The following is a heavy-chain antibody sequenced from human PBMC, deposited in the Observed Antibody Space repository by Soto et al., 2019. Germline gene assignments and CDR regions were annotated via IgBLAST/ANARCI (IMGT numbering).Heavy chain of an antibody. Sequence: PGGSLKISCKGSGYSFTNYWIGWGRQMPGKGLEWMGIMYPDDSDTRYSPSFQGQVTMSADKSISTAYLQWSSLKASDTAIYYCARPYFYGSRHHFDYWGQGTLVTVSS. CDR3: ARPYFYGSRHHFDY. CDR2: MYPDDSDT. J-gene: IGHJ4*02. D-gene: IGHD3-10*01. CDR1: GYSFTNYW. V-gene: IGHV5-51*01.